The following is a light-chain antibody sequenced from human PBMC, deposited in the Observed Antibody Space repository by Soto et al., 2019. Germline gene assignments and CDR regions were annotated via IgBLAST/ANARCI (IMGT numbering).Light chain of an antibody. J-gene: IGKJ4*01. V-gene: IGKV3-15*01. CDR2: GAS. CDR1: QSVSSN. CDR3: QQYTNWPPLT. Sequence: EIVMTQSPATLSVSPGERATLSCRASQSVSSNLAWYQQKPGQAPRLLIYGASTRATGIPARFSGSGSGTDLTITISSLQSEDFAVHYCQQYTNWPPLTFGGGTKVEIK.